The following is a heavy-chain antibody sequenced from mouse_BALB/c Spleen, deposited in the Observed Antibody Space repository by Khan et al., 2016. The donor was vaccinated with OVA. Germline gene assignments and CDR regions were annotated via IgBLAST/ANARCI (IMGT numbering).Heavy chain of an antibody. V-gene: IGHV1-54*01. CDR3: ARRDYAMDY. J-gene: IGHJ4*01. CDR2: INPGSGGT. Sequence: QVRLQQSGAELVRPGTSVKVSCKASGYAFTNYLIEWVKQRPGQGLEWIGVINPGSGGTNHNEKFKGKATLTADKSSSTAYMQLSSLTSDASAVYFCARRDYAMDYWGQGTSVTVSS. CDR1: GYAFTNYL.